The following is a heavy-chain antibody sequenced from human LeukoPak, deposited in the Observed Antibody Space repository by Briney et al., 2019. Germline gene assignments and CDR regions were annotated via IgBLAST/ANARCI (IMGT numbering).Heavy chain of an antibody. D-gene: IGHD6-13*01. CDR2: IYYSGST. J-gene: IGHJ2*01. Sequence: SETLSLTCTVSGGSISSYYWSWIRQPPGKGLEWIGYIYYSGSTNYNPSLKSRVTISVDTSKNQFSLKLSSVTAADTAVYYCARYSSSHAFDIWGRGTLVTVSS. CDR3: ARYSSSHAFDI. V-gene: IGHV4-59*01. CDR1: GGSISSYY.